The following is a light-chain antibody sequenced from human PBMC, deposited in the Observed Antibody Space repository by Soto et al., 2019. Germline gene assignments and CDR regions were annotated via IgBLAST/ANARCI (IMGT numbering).Light chain of an antibody. CDR3: QQYGSSPTCT. CDR2: GAS. J-gene: IGKJ1*01. CDR1: QSVSSSY. Sequence: EIVLTQSPGTLSLSPGERATLSCRASQSVSSSYLAWYQQKPGQAPSLLIYGASSRATGIPDRFSGSGSGTDFPLTISRLEPEDFEVYYCQQYGSSPTCTFGQGTKVEIK. V-gene: IGKV3-20*01.